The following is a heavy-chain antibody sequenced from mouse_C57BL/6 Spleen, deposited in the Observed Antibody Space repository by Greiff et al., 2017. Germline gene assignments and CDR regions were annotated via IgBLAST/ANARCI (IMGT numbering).Heavy chain of an antibody. V-gene: IGHV5-12*01. CDR2: LSNGGGST. J-gene: IGHJ1*03. CDR1: GFTFSDYY. Sequence: DVQLVESGGGLVQPGGSLKLSCAASGFTFSDYYMYWVRQTPEKRLEWVAYLSNGGGSTYYPDPVKGRFTISRDNAKNTLYLQMSRLKSEDTAMYYCARWDYDEYWYFEVWGTGTTVTVSS. D-gene: IGHD2-4*01. CDR3: ARWDYDEYWYFEV.